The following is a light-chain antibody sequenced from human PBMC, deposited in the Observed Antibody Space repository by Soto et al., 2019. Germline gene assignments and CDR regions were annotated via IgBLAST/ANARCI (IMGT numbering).Light chain of an antibody. CDR1: QGISSY. J-gene: IGKJ3*01. V-gene: IGKV1-9*01. CDR3: QQLNNYPFT. Sequence: DIQLTQSPSFLSASVGDRVTNTCRASQGISSYLAWYQQKPGKAPNLLIYAASTLQSGVPSRFSGSGSGTEFTLTISSLQPDDFATYYCQQLNNYPFTFGPGTKVDIK. CDR2: AAS.